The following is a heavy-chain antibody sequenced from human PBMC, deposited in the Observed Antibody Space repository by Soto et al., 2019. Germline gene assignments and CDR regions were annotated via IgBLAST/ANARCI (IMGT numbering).Heavy chain of an antibody. J-gene: IGHJ6*02. CDR3: ARARIAAAGKFYYGMDV. V-gene: IGHV1-69*01. CDR2: IIPIFGTA. Sequence: QVQLVQSGAEVKKPGSSVKVSCKASGGTFSSYAISWVRQAPGQGLEWMGGIIPIFGTANYAQKFQGRVTITAGESTSTAYMELSSLRSEDTAVYYCARARIAAAGKFYYGMDVWGQGTAVTVSS. CDR1: GGTFSSYA. D-gene: IGHD6-13*01.